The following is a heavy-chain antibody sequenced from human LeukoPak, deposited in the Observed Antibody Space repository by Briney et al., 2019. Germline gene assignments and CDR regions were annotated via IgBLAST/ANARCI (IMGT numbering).Heavy chain of an antibody. CDR3: ARYCSGGSCYATGGYYYGMDV. CDR2: IIPIFGTA. CDR1: GGTFSSYA. V-gene: IGHV1-69*13. J-gene: IGHJ6*02. D-gene: IGHD2-15*01. Sequence: SVKVSCKASGGTFSSYAISWVRQAPGQGLEWMGGIIPIFGTANYAQKFQGRVTITADESTSTAYMELSSLRSEDTAVYYCARYCSGGSCYATGGYYYGMDVWGQGTTVTVS.